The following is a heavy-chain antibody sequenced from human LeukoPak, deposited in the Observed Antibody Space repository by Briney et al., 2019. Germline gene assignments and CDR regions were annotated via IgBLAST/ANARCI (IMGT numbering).Heavy chain of an antibody. CDR3: ARRRSGGSQDDAFDI. J-gene: IGHJ3*02. V-gene: IGHV3-7*01. Sequence: PGGSLRLSCEASGFTFNTYSMNWARQAPGKGLEWVADIKQDGSGKYYVDSVKGRFTISRQNAKNSVFLQMNSLRAEDTAVYYCARRRSGGSQDDAFDIWGQGTMVTVSS. D-gene: IGHD2-15*01. CDR1: GFTFNTYS. CDR2: IKQDGSGK.